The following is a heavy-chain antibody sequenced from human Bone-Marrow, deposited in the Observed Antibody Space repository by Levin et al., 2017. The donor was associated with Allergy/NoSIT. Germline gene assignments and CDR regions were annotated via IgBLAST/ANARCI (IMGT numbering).Heavy chain of an antibody. J-gene: IGHJ2*01. V-gene: IGHV3-21*01. D-gene: IGHD6-13*01. CDR2: ISSSSSYV. CDR3: ARGSSWYDTWYFGL. Sequence: PGGSLRLSCAASGFSFRSYWMHWVRQAPGKGLEWVSSISSSSSYVYSADSVKGRFTISRDNAKNSLYLQMSSLRAEDTAVYYCARGSSWYDTWYFGLWGRGTLVTVSS. CDR1: GFSFRSYW.